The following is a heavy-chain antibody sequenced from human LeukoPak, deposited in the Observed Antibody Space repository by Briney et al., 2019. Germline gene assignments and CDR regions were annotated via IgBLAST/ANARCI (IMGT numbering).Heavy chain of an antibody. Sequence: ASVKVSCKASGYTFTSYYMHWVRQAPGRGLEWMGIINPSGGSTSYAQKFQGRVTMTRDMSTSTVYMELSSLRPEDTAVYYCARDRRSSGFAGDLGYWGQGTLVTVSS. J-gene: IGHJ4*02. CDR3: ARDRRSSGFAGDLGY. D-gene: IGHD3-22*01. V-gene: IGHV1-46*01. CDR2: INPSGGST. CDR1: GYTFTSYY.